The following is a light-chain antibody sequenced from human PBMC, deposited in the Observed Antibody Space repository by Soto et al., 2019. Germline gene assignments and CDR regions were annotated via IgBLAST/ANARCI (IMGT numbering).Light chain of an antibody. CDR3: QQSFRTPLT. CDR2: GAS. CDR1: QSIGRY. J-gene: IGKJ4*01. V-gene: IGKV1-39*01. Sequence: IQMTQSPSSLSASVGDRVTITCRASQSIGRYLHWYQQKSGEAPRLLIYGASILQGGVPARFICSGSETHFTITISSLQPEDFATYYCQQSFRTPLTFGGGTKVEIK.